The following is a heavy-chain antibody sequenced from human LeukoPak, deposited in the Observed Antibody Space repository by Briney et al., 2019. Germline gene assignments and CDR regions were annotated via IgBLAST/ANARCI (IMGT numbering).Heavy chain of an antibody. CDR1: GFKFDDYG. Sequence: GGSLRLSCAGSGFKFDDYGMNWVRQVPGKGLEWISAINWNGGSTHYADSVRGRFTISRDNAKNSLYLQMNSLRAEDTAVYYCARDYHYYDSSGMPFDYWGQGTLVTVSS. D-gene: IGHD3-22*01. CDR3: ARDYHYYDSSGMPFDY. CDR2: INWNGGST. V-gene: IGHV3-20*04. J-gene: IGHJ4*02.